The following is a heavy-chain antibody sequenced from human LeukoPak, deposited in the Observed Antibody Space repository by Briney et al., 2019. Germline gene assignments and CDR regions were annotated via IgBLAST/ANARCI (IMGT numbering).Heavy chain of an antibody. V-gene: IGHV3-73*01. J-gene: IGHJ4*02. D-gene: IGHD1-26*01. CDR3: SRLYSGRTTLDC. CDR2: IGTEATDDAP. Sequence: GGSLRLSCVASGFSFTDSTFYWVRQSSGRGLEWVGRIGTEATDDAPTYAAPVKGRFTLSRDDSKSTAYLEMNRLKTEDTAVYYCSRLYSGRTTLDCWGQGTLVTVSS. CDR1: GFSFTDST.